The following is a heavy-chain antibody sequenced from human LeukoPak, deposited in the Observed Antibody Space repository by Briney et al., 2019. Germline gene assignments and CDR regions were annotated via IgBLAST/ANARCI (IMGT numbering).Heavy chain of an antibody. CDR1: GGSISSGDYY. CDR3: ARDRATFSGVGRRRDGRAGAFDI. D-gene: IGHD5-24*01. Sequence: PSQTLSLTCTVSGGSISSGDYYWSWIRQPPGKGLEWIGYIYYSGSTYYNPSLKSRVTISVDTSKNQFSLKLSSVTAADTAVYYCARDRATFSGVGRRRDGRAGAFDIWGQGTMVTVSS. V-gene: IGHV4-30-4*01. J-gene: IGHJ3*02. CDR2: IYYSGST.